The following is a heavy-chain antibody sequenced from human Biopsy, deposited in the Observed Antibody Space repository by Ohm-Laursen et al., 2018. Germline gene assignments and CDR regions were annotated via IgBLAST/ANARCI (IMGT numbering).Heavy chain of an antibody. D-gene: IGHD2-15*01. J-gene: IGHJ4*02. Sequence: ETLSLTCAVFGTSISGYQWSWIRQPPGKGLEWTGQINQAGTTNYNPSLKSRVPISADASKYEFSLRLTSVTAADTAVYLCGNEVHGRDYWGLGAQVTVSS. CDR1: GTSISGYQ. CDR3: GNEVHGRDY. CDR2: INQAGTT. V-gene: IGHV4-34*01.